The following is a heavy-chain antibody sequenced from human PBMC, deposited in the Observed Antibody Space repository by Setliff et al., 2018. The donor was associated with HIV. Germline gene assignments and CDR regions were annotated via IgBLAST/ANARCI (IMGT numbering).Heavy chain of an antibody. CDR1: GGTFIRHA. V-gene: IGHV1-69*13. CDR3: AIVTELDYYGGSGPTHLLFDS. Sequence: SVKVSCKASGGTFIRHAFNWVRQAPGQGIEWMGEIIPIFGIPSYAQRFQDRVTITADESTNTAYMELSGLRSEDTAVYYCAIVTELDYYGGSGPTHLLFDSWGQGTLVTVSS. J-gene: IGHJ4*02. CDR2: IIPIFGIP. D-gene: IGHD3-22*01.